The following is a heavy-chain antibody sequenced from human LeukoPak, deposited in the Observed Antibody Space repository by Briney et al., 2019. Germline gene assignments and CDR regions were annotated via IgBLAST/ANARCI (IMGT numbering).Heavy chain of an antibody. J-gene: IGHJ4*02. CDR1: GFTFSSYS. Sequence: GGSLRLSCAASGFTFSSYSMNWVRQAPGKGLEWVSSISSSSSYIYYADSVKGRFTISRDNAKNSLYLQMNSLRAEDTAVYYCAKDPTAVGDYFDYWGQGTLVTVSS. V-gene: IGHV3-21*01. CDR2: ISSSSSYI. CDR3: AKDPTAVGDYFDY.